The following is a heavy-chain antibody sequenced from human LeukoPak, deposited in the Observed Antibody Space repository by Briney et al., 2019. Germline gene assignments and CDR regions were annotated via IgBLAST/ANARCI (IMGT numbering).Heavy chain of an antibody. CDR3: ARGGDILTGYLETAWFDP. CDR2: IYSGGST. J-gene: IGHJ5*02. V-gene: IGHV3-53*01. CDR1: GFNVISRY. D-gene: IGHD3-9*01. Sequence: PGGSLRLSCAVSGFNVISRYMSWVRQAPGKGLEWVSVIYSGGSTYYADSVKGRFTISRDNSKNTLYLQMNSLRAEDTAVYYCARGGDILTGYLETAWFDPWGQGTLVTVSS.